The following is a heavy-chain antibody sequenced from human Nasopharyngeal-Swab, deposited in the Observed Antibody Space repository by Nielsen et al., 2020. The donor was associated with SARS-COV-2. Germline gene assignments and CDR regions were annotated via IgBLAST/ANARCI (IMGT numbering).Heavy chain of an antibody. CDR1: GFIFSDSA. CDR3: AREGIVGATTGFDY. J-gene: IGHJ4*02. Sequence: GGSLRLSCAASGFIFSDSAIHWVRQASGKGLEWVGRIRSKGNSYATEYAASVEGRFTISRDDSKNTAYLQMNSLRAEDTAVYYCAREGIVGATTGFDYWGQGTLVTVSS. D-gene: IGHD1-26*01. V-gene: IGHV3-73*01. CDR2: IRSKGNSYAT.